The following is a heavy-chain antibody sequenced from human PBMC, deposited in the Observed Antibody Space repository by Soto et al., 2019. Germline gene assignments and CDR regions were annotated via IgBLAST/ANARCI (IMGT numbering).Heavy chain of an antibody. CDR3: ARHLLDLLTGDPDHAFDI. CDR1: GGSINSYY. Sequence: SETLSLTCTVSGGSINSYYWSWIRQPPGKGLEWIGYIYYSGRTNYNPSLKSRVTISVDTSKNQFSLKLSSVTAADTAVYYCARHLLDLLTGDPDHAFDIWGQGTLVTVSS. V-gene: IGHV4-59*01. CDR2: IYYSGRT. J-gene: IGHJ3*02. D-gene: IGHD3-9*01.